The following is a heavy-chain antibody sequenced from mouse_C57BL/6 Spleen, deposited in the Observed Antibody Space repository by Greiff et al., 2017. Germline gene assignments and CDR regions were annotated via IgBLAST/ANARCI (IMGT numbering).Heavy chain of an antibody. CDR1: GYTFTDYY. D-gene: IGHD2-4*01. Sequence: EVQLQESGPELVKPGASVKIPCKASGYTFTDYYMDWVKQSHGKSLEWIGDINPNNGGTIYNQKFKGKATLTVDKSSSTAYMELRSLTSEDTAVYYCARRIYYDYVYYFDYWGKGTTLTVSS. CDR3: ARRIYYDYVYYFDY. J-gene: IGHJ2*01. V-gene: IGHV1-18*01. CDR2: INPNNGGT.